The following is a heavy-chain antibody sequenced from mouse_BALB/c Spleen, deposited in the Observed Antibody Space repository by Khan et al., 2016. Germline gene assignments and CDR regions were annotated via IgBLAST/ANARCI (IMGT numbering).Heavy chain of an antibody. V-gene: IGHV1-7*01. CDR1: GYTFINYW. D-gene: IGHD1-1*01. CDR2: INPSTGYT. Sequence: QVQLQQSGAELAKPGASVKMSCKASGYTFINYWILWVKQRPGQGLEWIGYINPSTGYTEYNQNFKDKATLTADKSSSTAYMQLSRLTSEDSAVYYCARRVLRWDFDYWGQGTTLTVSS. J-gene: IGHJ2*01. CDR3: ARRVLRWDFDY.